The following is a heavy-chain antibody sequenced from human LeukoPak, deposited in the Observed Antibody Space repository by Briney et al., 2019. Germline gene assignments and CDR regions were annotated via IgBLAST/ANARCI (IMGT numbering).Heavy chain of an antibody. CDR2: IYYSGST. J-gene: IGHJ5*02. Sequence: SETLSLTCTVSGYSISSGYYWGWIRQPPGKGLEWIGSIYYSGSTYYNPSLKSRVTISVDTSKNQFSLKLSSVTAADTAVYYCARERVVAATNWFDPWGQGTLVTVSS. CDR3: ARERVVAATNWFDP. D-gene: IGHD2-15*01. CDR1: GYSISSGYY. V-gene: IGHV4-38-2*02.